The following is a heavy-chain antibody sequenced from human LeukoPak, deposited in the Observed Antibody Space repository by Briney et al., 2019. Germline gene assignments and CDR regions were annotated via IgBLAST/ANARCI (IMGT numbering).Heavy chain of an antibody. CDR3: ARESTTVGEYYFDY. D-gene: IGHD3-16*01. V-gene: IGHV3-21*01. J-gene: IGHJ4*02. Sequence: GGSLRLSCAASGFTFSTYTMNWVCQAPGKGLEWVSSISSSSSNIYYADSVKGRFTISRDNAKNTLYLQMNSLRAEDLAVYYCARESTTVGEYYFDYWGQGTLVAVSS. CDR1: GFTFSTYT. CDR2: ISSSSSNI.